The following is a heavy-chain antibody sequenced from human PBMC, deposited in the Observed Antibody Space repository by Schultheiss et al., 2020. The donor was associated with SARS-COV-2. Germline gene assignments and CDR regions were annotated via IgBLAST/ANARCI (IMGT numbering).Heavy chain of an antibody. CDR1: GFTFSSYS. J-gene: IGHJ4*02. Sequence: GGSLRLSCAASGFTFSSYSMNWVRQAPGKGLEWVAVISYDGSNKYYADSVKGRFTISRDNSKNTLYLQMNSLRAEDTAVYYCARDGYYYDSSGYTPYFDYWGQGTLVTVSS. D-gene: IGHD3-22*01. CDR2: ISYDGSNK. V-gene: IGHV3-30*03. CDR3: ARDGYYYDSSGYTPYFDY.